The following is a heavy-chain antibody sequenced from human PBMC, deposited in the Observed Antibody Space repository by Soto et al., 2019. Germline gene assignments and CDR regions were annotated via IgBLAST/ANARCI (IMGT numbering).Heavy chain of an antibody. Sequence: SETLSLTCAVSGGSISSGTFSWTWIRQPPGKGLEVIGSIYYTGGTYYNPSLKSRVTLSLDRSKNQFSLNLSSVAAADTAMYYSARATFCGKGYYDATDYYFFDYWGQGTMVNVSS. D-gene: IGHD3-22*01. CDR1: GGSISSGTFS. V-gene: IGHV4-30-2*01. CDR2: IYYTGGT. CDR3: ARATFCGKGYYDATDYYFFDY. J-gene: IGHJ4*02.